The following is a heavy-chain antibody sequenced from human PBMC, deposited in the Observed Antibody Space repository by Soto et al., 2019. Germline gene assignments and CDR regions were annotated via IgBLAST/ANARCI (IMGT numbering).Heavy chain of an antibody. CDR2: VFYSGTT. CDR3: TRLDFGGGGPTVTYYYYGMDV. D-gene: IGHD2-21*01. V-gene: IGHV4-39*01. CDR1: GGSISSNRSF. J-gene: IGHJ6*02. Sequence: SETLSLTCTVSGGSISSNRSFWGWIRQPPEKGLEWIGNVFYSGTTYYNPSLKSRLTISIDTSKNQFSLKLGSVTAADTAVYYCTRLDFGGGGPTVTYYYYGMDVWGQGTTVTVSS.